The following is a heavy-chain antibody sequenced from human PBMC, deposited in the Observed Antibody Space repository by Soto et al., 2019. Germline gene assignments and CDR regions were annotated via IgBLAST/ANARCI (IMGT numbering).Heavy chain of an antibody. D-gene: IGHD2-15*01. CDR2: IYHSGST. CDR3: ARVYCSGGSCYSLGYFDL. J-gene: IGHJ2*01. V-gene: IGHV4-4*02. Sequence: QVQLQESGPGLVKPSGTLSLTCAVSGGSISSSNWWSWVRQPPGKGLERIGEIYHSGSTNYNPPLKSRVSISGDKSKNQFSLKLSSVTAADTAVYYCARVYCSGGSCYSLGYFDLWGRGTLVTVSS. CDR1: GGSISSSNW.